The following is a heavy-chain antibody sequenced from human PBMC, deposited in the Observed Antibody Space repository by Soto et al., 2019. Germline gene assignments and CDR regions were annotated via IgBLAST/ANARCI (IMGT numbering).Heavy chain of an antibody. D-gene: IGHD3-3*01. CDR3: AKVYYDFWSGYLNYYYYGMDV. CDR1: GFTFSSYG. J-gene: IGHJ6*02. V-gene: IGHV3-30*18. CDR2: ISYDGSNK. Sequence: QVQLVESGGGVVQPGRSLRLSCAASGFTFSSYGMHWVRQAPGKGLEWVAVISYDGSNKYYADSVKGRFTISRDNSKNTLYVQMNSLRAEDTAVYYCAKVYYDFWSGYLNYYYYGMDVWGQGTTVTVSS.